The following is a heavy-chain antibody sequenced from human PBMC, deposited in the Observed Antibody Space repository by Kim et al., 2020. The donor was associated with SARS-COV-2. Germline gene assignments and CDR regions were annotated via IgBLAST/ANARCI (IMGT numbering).Heavy chain of an antibody. CDR2: IHDAGST. Sequence: GGSLRLSCAVSGSSFRSSYMTWVRQAPGKGLEWVSSIHDAGSTYYADSVKDRFTISRDIPKDTPYLQMNSLRAEDTAVYYCSSSTVGAYFDYWGQGSLVT. J-gene: IGHJ4*02. CDR3: SSSTVGAYFDY. CDR1: GSSFRSSY. D-gene: IGHD1-26*01. V-gene: IGHV3-53*01.